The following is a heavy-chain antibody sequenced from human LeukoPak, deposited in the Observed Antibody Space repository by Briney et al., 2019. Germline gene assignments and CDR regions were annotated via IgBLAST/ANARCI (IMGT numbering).Heavy chain of an antibody. D-gene: IGHD5-18*01. CDR2: IYYSGST. Sequence: SETLSLTCTVSGCSISSYYWSWIRQPPGKGLEWIGYIYYSGSTNYNPSLKSRVTISVDTSKNQFSLKLTSVTAADTAVYYCARTTEGGYTYGYFYYYYMDVWGKGTTVTVSS. CDR3: ARTTEGGYTYGYFYYYYMDV. CDR1: GCSISSYY. J-gene: IGHJ6*03. V-gene: IGHV4-59*01.